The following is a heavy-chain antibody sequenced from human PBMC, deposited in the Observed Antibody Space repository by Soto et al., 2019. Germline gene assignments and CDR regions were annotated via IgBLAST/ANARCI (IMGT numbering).Heavy chain of an antibody. V-gene: IGHV4-30-2*01. D-gene: IGHD6-13*01. Sequence: QLQLQESGSGLVKPSQTLSLTCAVSGGSISGTTYSWSWIRQPPGKGLEWIGYIYDSGNTYYNPSLKSQFSISVDRSKNQFSLKLSSVTAADTAVYYCARGQGAAAGHSNFDYWGQGALVTVCS. CDR2: IYDSGNT. CDR1: GGSISGTTYS. CDR3: ARGQGAAAGHSNFDY. J-gene: IGHJ4*02.